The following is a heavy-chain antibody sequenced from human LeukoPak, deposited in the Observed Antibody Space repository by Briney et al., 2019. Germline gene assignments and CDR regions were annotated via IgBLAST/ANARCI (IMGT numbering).Heavy chain of an antibody. CDR1: GFTVSSNY. V-gene: IGHV3-53*01. D-gene: IGHD3-10*01. Sequence: PGGSLRLSCAASGFTVSSNYMSWVRQAPGKGLEWVSVIYSGGSTYYADSVKGRFTISRDNAKNSLYLQMNSLRAEDTAVYYCASSMVRGVQYYFDYWGQGTLVTVSS. J-gene: IGHJ4*02. CDR3: ASSMVRGVQYYFDY. CDR2: IYSGGST.